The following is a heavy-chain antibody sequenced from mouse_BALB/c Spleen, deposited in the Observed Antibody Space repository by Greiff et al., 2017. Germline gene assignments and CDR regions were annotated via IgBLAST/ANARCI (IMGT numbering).Heavy chain of an antibody. V-gene: IGHV2-9*02. D-gene: IGHD2-14*01. CDR1: GFSLTSYG. J-gene: IGHJ2*01. CDR2: IWAGGSA. Sequence: QVQLQQSGPGLVAPSQSLSITCTVSGFSLTSYGVHWVRQPPGKGLEWLGVIWAGGSATYNSALMSRLSISKDNSKSQVFLKMNSLQTDDTAMYYCAKEKNRYDRGFDYWGQGTTLTVSS. CDR3: AKEKNRYDRGFDY.